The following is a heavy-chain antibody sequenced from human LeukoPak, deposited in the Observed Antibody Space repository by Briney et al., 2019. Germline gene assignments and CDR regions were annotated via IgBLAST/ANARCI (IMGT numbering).Heavy chain of an antibody. J-gene: IGHJ5*02. Sequence: SETLSLTCTVSGGSISSYYWSWIRQPPGKGLEWIGYIYYSGSTNYNPSLKSRVTISVDTSKNQFSLKVSSVTAADTAVYYCARGEYSYGGHNWLDPWGQGTLVTVSS. CDR1: GGSISSYY. V-gene: IGHV4-59*01. CDR2: IYYSGST. CDR3: ARGEYSYGGHNWLDP. D-gene: IGHD5-18*01.